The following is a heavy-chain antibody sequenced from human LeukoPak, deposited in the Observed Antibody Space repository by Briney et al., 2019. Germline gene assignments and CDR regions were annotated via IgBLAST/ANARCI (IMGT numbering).Heavy chain of an antibody. Sequence: GGSLRPSCAASGFSFSVYEMHWVRQAPGKGLEWISDISRSGTTTYYADSVKGRFTISRDNAKNSLYLQMNSLRAEDTAVYYCTTLTVGSNFVNWGEGNLVTVSS. CDR1: GFSFSVYE. V-gene: IGHV3-48*03. CDR2: ISRSGTTT. D-gene: IGHD1-26*01. CDR3: TTLTVGSNFVN. J-gene: IGHJ4*02.